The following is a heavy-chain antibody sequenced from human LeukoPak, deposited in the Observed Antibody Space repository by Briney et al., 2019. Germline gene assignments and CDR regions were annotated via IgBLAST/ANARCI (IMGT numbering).Heavy chain of an antibody. CDR2: ISGSGIST. CDR3: AKGRSREVDRGSFDY. V-gene: IGHV3-23*01. J-gene: IGHJ4*02. Sequence: GGSLRLSCAASGLTFSSYAMSCVRHAPGKGLEWVSAISGSGISTYYADSVKGRFTISRNNSKNTLYLQMNSLRAEDTAVYYCAKGRSREVDRGSFDYWGQGTLVTVSS. CDR1: GLTFSSYA. D-gene: IGHD3-10*01.